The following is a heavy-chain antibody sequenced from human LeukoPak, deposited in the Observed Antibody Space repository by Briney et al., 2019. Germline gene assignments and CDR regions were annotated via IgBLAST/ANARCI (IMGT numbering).Heavy chain of an antibody. Sequence: SETLSLTCAVYGGSFSGYYWSWIRQPPGKGLEWIGEINHSGSTNYNPSLKSRVTISVDTSKNQFSLKLSSVTAADTAVYYCARGGGTITMIVVVYFDYWGREPWSPSPQ. J-gene: IGHJ4*02. D-gene: IGHD3-22*01. CDR2: INHSGST. V-gene: IGHV4-34*01. CDR1: GGSFSGYY. CDR3: ARGGGTITMIVVVYFDY.